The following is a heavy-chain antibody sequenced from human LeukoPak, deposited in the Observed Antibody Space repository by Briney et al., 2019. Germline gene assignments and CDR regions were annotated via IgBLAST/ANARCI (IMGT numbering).Heavy chain of an antibody. V-gene: IGHV4-4*02. Sequence: SETLSLTCAVSGGSISSSNWWSRVRRPPGKGLEWIGEIYHGGSTNYNPSLKSRVTISVDKSKNQFSLKLSSVTAADTAVYYCARPVAGSSVWRSFDYWGQGTLVTVSS. J-gene: IGHJ4*02. CDR1: GGSISSSNW. CDR3: ARPVAGSSVWRSFDY. D-gene: IGHD6-19*01. CDR2: IYHGGST.